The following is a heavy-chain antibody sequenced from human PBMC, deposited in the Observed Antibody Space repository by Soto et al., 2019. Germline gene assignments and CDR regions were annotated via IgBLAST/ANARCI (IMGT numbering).Heavy chain of an antibody. V-gene: IGHV1-3*01. CDR1: GYTFTSYA. J-gene: IGHJ5*02. Sequence: GASVKVSCKASGYTFTSYAMHWVRQAPGQRLEWMGWINAGNGNTKYSQKFQGRVTITRDTSASTAYMELSSLRSEDTAVYYCARGRLLDYGDYVWFDPWGQGTLVTVSS. CDR2: INAGNGNT. CDR3: ARGRLLDYGDYVWFDP. D-gene: IGHD4-17*01.